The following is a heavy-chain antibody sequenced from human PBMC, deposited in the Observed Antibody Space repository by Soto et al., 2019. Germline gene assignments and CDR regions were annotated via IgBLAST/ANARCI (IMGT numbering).Heavy chain of an antibody. CDR3: AREMYSSPGDFDL. J-gene: IGHJ2*01. V-gene: IGHV3-11*01. Sequence: PGGSLRLSCAASGFTFSDYYMSWIRQAPGKGLEWGSYISSSGSTIYYADSVKGRFTISRDNAKNSLYLQMNSLRAEDTAVYYCAREMYSSPGDFDLWGRGTLVTVSS. CDR1: GFTFSDYY. CDR2: ISSSGSTI. D-gene: IGHD6-13*01.